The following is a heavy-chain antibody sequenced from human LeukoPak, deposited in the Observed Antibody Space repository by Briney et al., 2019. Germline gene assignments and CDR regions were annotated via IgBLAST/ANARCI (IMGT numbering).Heavy chain of an antibody. D-gene: IGHD3-16*01. CDR1: GFTFNSYA. Sequence: GASLRLSCAASGFTFNSYAMRWVRQAPGKGLEWVSAISGSGVTTYYADSVKGRFTISRDNSKNTLYLQMNSLRAEDTAVYYCAKDQGGPYYYYYYGMDVWGQGTTVTVSS. V-gene: IGHV3-23*01. J-gene: IGHJ6*02. CDR3: AKDQGGPYYYYYYGMDV. CDR2: ISGSGVTT.